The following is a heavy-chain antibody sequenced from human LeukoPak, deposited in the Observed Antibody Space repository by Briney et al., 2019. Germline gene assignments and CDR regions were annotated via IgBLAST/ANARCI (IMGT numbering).Heavy chain of an antibody. CDR2: ISGAGST. CDR3: ASRDRGYYYGMDV. V-gene: IGHV3-66*01. J-gene: IGHJ6*02. Sequence: GGSLRLSCAASGFTGTKNYMSWVRQAPGKGLEWVSIISGAGSTSYVDSVKGRFTISRDNSKNTLYLQVNSLRAEDTAVYYCASRDRGYYYGMDVWGQGTTVTVSS. D-gene: IGHD3-16*02. CDR1: GFTGTKNY.